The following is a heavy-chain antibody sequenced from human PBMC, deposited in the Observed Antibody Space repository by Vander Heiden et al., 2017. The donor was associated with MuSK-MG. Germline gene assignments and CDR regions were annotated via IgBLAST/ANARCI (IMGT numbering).Heavy chain of an antibody. Sequence: QVQLVQSGAEVKKAGASVKVSCKASGYSFTSYYIHWVRQAPGQGLEWMGIINPSGGITTDAQKFQGRVTMTTDTSTSTVYMKLSRMRSEDTAVYYVAREESGYSYDFWGQGTMVTVYS. J-gene: IGHJ4*02. CDR2: INPSGGIT. D-gene: IGHD5-12*01. CDR1: GYSFTSYY. CDR3: AREESGYSYDF. V-gene: IGHV1-46*01.